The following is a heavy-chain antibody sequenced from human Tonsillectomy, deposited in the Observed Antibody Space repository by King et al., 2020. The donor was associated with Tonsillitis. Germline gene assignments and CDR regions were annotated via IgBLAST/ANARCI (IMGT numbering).Heavy chain of an antibody. J-gene: IGHJ4*02. CDR1: GFTFSTSA. D-gene: IGHD3-9*01. Sequence: QLVESGPEVKKPGTSVKVSCKASGFTFSTSAVQWVRQARGQRLEWIGRIVVGSGSTNYAQKFQERVTITRDMSTSTAYMEVSSLGSEDTAVYYCAAIPLTGHLDYWGQGTLVTVSS. CDR2: IVVGSGST. CDR3: AAIPLTGHLDY. V-gene: IGHV1-58*01.